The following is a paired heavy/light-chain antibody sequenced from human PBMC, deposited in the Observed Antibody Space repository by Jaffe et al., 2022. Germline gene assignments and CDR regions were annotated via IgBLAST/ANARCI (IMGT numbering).Heavy chain of an antibody. CDR3: ARSQSSGSGFFRRPLYYFDS. Sequence: QVQLQQWGAGLLKPSETLSLTCAVYGGSFSDDYWNWIRQSPGKGLEWIGEINHNGIGGSVRTNYNPSLNSRVAISADTSKNQFSLKLNSVTAADTAVYFCARSQSSGSGFFRRPLYYFDSWGQGTLVTVSS. V-gene: IGHV4-34*01. D-gene: IGHD6-19*01. J-gene: IGHJ4*02. CDR1: GGSFSDDY. CDR2: INHNGIGGSVRT.
Light chain of an antibody. Sequence: EIVMTQSPATLSVSPGERATLSCRASQSVGSNLAWYQHKPGQAPRLLIYAASTRATGVPARFSGSGSGTVFTLTISSLQSEDFAVYYCQQYNNWPPLTFGGGTKVEIK. CDR1: QSVGSN. CDR2: AAS. J-gene: IGKJ4*01. CDR3: QQYNNWPPLT. V-gene: IGKV3-15*01.